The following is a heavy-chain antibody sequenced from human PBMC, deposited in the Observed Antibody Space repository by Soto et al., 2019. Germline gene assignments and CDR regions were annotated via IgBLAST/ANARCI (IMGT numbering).Heavy chain of an antibody. D-gene: IGHD3-16*01. CDR1: GFTFRSYG. CDR2: ISDDGSNK. V-gene: IGHV3-30*18. Sequence: GGSLRLSCGASGFTFRSYGMHWVRQAPGKGLEWVAVISDDGSNKYYADSVKGRFTISRDNSKNTLYLQMNSLRAEDTAVYYCAKDKDDFVWGSYDSWGQGIPVTVSS. CDR3: AKDKDDFVWGSYDS. J-gene: IGHJ5*01.